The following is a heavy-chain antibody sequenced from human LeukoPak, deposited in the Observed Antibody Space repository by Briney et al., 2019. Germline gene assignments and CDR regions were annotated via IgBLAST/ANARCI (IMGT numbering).Heavy chain of an antibody. D-gene: IGHD3-22*01. CDR2: ISAYNGNT. V-gene: IGHV1-18*01. Sequence: ASVKVSCKASGYTFTSYGISWVRQAPGQGLEWMGWISAYNGNTNYAQKLQGRVTMTTDTSTSTAYMELRSLRSDDTAVYYCARDRDWYYYDSSGYSGFDYWGQGTLVTVSS. CDR1: GYTFTSYG. CDR3: ARDRDWYYYDSSGYSGFDY. J-gene: IGHJ4*02.